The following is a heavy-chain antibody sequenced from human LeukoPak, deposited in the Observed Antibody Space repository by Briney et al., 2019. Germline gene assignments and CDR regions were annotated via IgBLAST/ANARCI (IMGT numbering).Heavy chain of an antibody. CDR3: ARDGSRGPFYFDY. CDR1: GGSISSGSYY. D-gene: IGHD3-10*01. V-gene: IGHV4-61*02. J-gene: IGHJ4*02. CDR2: IYTSGST. Sequence: PSQTLSLTCTVSGGSISSGSYYWSWIRQPAGKGLEWIGRIYTSGSTNYNPSLKCRVTISVDTSKNQFSLKLSSVTAADTAVYYCARDGSRGPFYFDYWGQGTLVTVSS.